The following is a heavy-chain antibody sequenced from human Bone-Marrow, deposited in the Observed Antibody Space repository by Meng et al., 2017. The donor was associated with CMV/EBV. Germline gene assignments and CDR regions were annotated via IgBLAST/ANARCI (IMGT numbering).Heavy chain of an antibody. J-gene: IGHJ6*04. CDR3: AKSLGPTSIRPRYGMDV. D-gene: IGHD6-13*01. V-gene: IGHV3-64*02. CDR1: GFTFSSYA. CDR2: ISSNGGST. Sequence: ESLKISCAASGFTFSSYAMHWVRQAPGKGLEYVSAISSNGGSTYYADSVKGRFTISRDNSKNTLYLQMNSLRAEDTAVYYCAKSLGPTSIRPRYGMDVWGEGTTVTVSS.